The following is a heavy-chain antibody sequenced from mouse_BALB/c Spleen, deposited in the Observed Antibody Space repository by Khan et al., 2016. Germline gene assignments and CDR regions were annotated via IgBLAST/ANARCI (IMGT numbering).Heavy chain of an antibody. CDR2: IWAGGAT. V-gene: IGHV2-9-2*01. Sequence: QVQLTESGPGLVAPSQSLSITCTVSGFSLTSYDTSWIRQPPGKGLEWLGVIWAGGATKYNSAFMSRVSITKDNSKSQVFLKMNSLQTDDTAIYYCVRDGYGSTYGAIDYWGQGTSVTVSS. CDR1: GFSLTSYD. J-gene: IGHJ4*01. CDR3: VRDGYGSTYGAIDY. D-gene: IGHD1-1*01.